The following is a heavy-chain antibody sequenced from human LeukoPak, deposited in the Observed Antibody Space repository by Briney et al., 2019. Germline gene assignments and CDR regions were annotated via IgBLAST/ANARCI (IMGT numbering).Heavy chain of an antibody. CDR1: GYSISSGYY. V-gene: IGHV4-38-2*01. CDR2: IYHSGSA. D-gene: IGHD2-2*01. Sequence: SETLSLTCAVSGYSISSGYYWGWIRQPPGKGLEWIGSIYHSGSAYYNPSLKSRVTISVDTSKNQFSLKLSSVTAADTAVYYCARHGGRYCSNTSCHDYYYYYMDVWGKGTTVTVSS. CDR3: ARHGGRYCSNTSCHDYYYYYMDV. J-gene: IGHJ6*03.